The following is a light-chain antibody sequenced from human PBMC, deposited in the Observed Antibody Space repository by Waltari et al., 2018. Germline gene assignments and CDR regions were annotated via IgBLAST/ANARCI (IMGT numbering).Light chain of an antibody. CDR2: GAS. V-gene: IGKV3-20*01. J-gene: IGKJ4*01. CDR3: QQYGTSPLT. CDR1: QSVTSTY. Sequence: EILLTQSPGTLSLSPGERATLPCRASQSVTSTYLAWYQQKPGQAPRLLIYGASSRATGISDRFSGSGSGTDFTLTISGLEPEDFAVYFCQQYGTSPLTFGGGTKVEIK.